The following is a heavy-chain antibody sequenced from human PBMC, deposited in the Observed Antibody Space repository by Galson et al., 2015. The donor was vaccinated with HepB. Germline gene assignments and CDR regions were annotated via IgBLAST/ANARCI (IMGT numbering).Heavy chain of an antibody. Sequence: SLRLSCAASGFTFSSYAMHWVRQAPGKGLEWVAVISYDGSNKYYADSVKGRFTISRDNSKNTLYLQMNSLRAEDTAVYYCAREYVEMATIRGAFDIWGQGTMVTVSS. CDR1: GFTFSSYA. D-gene: IGHD5-24*01. V-gene: IGHV3-30-3*01. CDR3: AREYVEMATIRGAFDI. CDR2: ISYDGSNK. J-gene: IGHJ3*02.